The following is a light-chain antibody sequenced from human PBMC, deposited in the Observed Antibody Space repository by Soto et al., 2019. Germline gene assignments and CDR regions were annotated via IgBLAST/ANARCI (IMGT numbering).Light chain of an antibody. V-gene: IGKV1-8*01. CDR2: AAS. CDR3: QQYYSYPRT. CDR1: QGISSY. Sequence: NPMTQSPSSFSASTGDRVTITCRASQGISSYLAWYQQKPGKAPKLLIYAASTLQSGVPSRFSGSGSGTEFTLTISCLQSEDFATYYCQQYYSYPRTFGQGTKVDI. J-gene: IGKJ1*01.